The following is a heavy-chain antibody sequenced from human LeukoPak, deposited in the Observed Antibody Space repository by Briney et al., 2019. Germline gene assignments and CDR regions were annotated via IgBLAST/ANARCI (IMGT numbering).Heavy chain of an antibody. V-gene: IGHV4-59*08. J-gene: IGHJ4*02. CDR3: ARGILVRVYAAFDY. CDR2: IYYSGST. CDR1: GGSISSYY. D-gene: IGHD2-8*01. Sequence: SETLSLTCTVSGGSISSYYWSWIRQPPGKGLEWIGYIYYSGSTNYNPSLKSRVTISVDTSKNQFSLKLSSVTAADTAVYYCARGILVRVYAAFDYWGQGTLVTVSS.